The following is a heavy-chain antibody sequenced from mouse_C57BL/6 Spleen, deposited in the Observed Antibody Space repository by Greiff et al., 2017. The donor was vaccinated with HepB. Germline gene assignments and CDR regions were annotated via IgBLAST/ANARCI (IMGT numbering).Heavy chain of an antibody. CDR1: GFSLTSYG. CDR3: ARTLGLLLYYAMDY. Sequence: VKLMESGPGLVQPSQSLSITCTVSGFSLTSYGVHWVRQSPGKGLEWLGVIWSGGSTDYNAAFISRLSISKDNSKSQVFFKMNSLQADDTAIYYCARTLGLLLYYAMDYWGQGTSVTVSS. D-gene: IGHD2-10*01. J-gene: IGHJ4*01. CDR2: IWSGGST. V-gene: IGHV2-2*01.